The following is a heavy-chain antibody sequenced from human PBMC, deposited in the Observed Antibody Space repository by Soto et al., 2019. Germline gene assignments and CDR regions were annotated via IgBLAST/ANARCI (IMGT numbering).Heavy chain of an antibody. J-gene: IGHJ5*02. V-gene: IGHV1-69*10. CDR3: ARGPTQFDP. CDR1: GGSFSSLV. Sequence: GASVKVSCKASGGSFSSLVISWLRQAPGQGPEWMGGINPMLGVANFAQKFQDRVTITADESTTTAYMELSSLRSEDTAVYYCARGPTQFDPWSQGTLVTVSS. CDR2: INPMLGVA.